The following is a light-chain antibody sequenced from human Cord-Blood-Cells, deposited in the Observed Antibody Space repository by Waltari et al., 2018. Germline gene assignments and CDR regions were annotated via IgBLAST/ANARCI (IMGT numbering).Light chain of an antibody. CDR2: EGS. CDR1: SSAVGSHNL. V-gene: IGLV2-23*01. CDR3: CSYAGSSTYV. J-gene: IGLJ1*01. Sequence: QSALPHPASASGSPGQTITISCTGNSSAVGSHNLVSWYQQHTGKAPKLMIYEGSKRPSGVSNRFSGSKSGNTASLTISGLQAEDEADYYCCSYAGSSTYVFGTGTKVTVL.